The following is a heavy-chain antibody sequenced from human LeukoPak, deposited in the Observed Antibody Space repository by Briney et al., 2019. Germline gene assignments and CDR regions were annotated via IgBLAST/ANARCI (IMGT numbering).Heavy chain of an antibody. J-gene: IGHJ4*02. Sequence: SETLSLTCTVSGGSISSYYWSWIRQPAGKGLEWIGRIYTSGSTNHNPSLKSRVTMSVDTSKNQFSLKLSSVTAADTAVYYCATGIAAAEFDYWGQGTLVTVSS. V-gene: IGHV4-4*07. D-gene: IGHD6-13*01. CDR2: IYTSGST. CDR1: GGSISSYY. CDR3: ATGIAAAEFDY.